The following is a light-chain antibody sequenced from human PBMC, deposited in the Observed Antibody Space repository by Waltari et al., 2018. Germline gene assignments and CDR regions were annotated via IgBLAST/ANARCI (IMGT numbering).Light chain of an antibody. CDR3: HQYSNTPRT. V-gene: IGKV4-1*01. CDR1: QSVLYSSNNKNY. J-gene: IGKJ1*01. CDR2: WAS. Sequence: DIVMTQSPDSLAVSLGERATINCKSSQSVLYSSNNKNYLAWYQQKPGQPPKLLIYWASTRESGVPDRFSGSGSGTDFTLTISSLQAEDVAVYYYHQYSNTPRTFGQGTKVEIK.